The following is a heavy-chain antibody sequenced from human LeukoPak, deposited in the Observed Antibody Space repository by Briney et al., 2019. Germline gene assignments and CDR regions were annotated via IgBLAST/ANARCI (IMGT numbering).Heavy chain of an antibody. Sequence: GGSLRLSCAASGFTFSSYGMSWVRQAPGKGLEWVSSISSSGSYIYYADSVKGRFTISRDNAKNSLYLQMNSLRAEDTAVYYCAREESSSSGYYFDYWGQGTLVTVSS. D-gene: IGHD6-6*01. CDR2: ISSSGSYI. V-gene: IGHV3-21*01. J-gene: IGHJ4*02. CDR3: AREESSSSGYYFDY. CDR1: GFTFSSYG.